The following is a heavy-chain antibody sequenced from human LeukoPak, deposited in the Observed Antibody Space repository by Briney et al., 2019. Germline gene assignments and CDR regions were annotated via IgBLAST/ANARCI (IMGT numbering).Heavy chain of an antibody. CDR3: ARSRSGAYNGAVDY. V-gene: IGHV4-61*08. Sequence: PSETLSLTCTVSGGSISSGGYYWSWIRQHPGKGLEWIGYIYYSGSTNYNPSLESRVTISLDTSKNQFSLKLSSVTAADTAVYYCARSRSGAYNGAVDYWGQGTLVTVSS. D-gene: IGHD2-15*01. CDR2: IYYSGST. CDR1: GGSISSGGYY. J-gene: IGHJ4*02.